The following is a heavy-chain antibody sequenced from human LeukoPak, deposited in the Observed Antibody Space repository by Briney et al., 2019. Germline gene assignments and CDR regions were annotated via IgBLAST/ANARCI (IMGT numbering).Heavy chain of an antibody. J-gene: IGHJ6*03. CDR2: IIPIFGTA. D-gene: IGHD1-1*01. CDR3: ASPPSGLERPIYYYYYMDV. CDR1: GGTLSSYA. V-gene: IGHV1-69*13. Sequence: GASVKVSCKASGGTLSSYAISWVRQAPGQGLEWMGGIIPIFGTANYAQKFQGRVTITADDSTSTASMELSSLRSEDTAVYYCASPPSGLERPIYYYYYMDVWGKGTTVTVSS.